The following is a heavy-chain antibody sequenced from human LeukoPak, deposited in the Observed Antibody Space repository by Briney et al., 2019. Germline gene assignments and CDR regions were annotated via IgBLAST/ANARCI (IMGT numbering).Heavy chain of an antibody. Sequence: ASVKVSCKASGYTFTSYGISWVRQAPGQGLEWMGWSSAYNGNTNYAQKLQGRATMTTDTSTSTAYMELRSLRPDDTAVYYCARDLGELDYYYYMDVWGKGTTVTVSS. D-gene: IGHD1-7*01. CDR3: ARDLGELDYYYYMDV. CDR2: SSAYNGNT. CDR1: GYTFTSYG. J-gene: IGHJ6*03. V-gene: IGHV1-18*01.